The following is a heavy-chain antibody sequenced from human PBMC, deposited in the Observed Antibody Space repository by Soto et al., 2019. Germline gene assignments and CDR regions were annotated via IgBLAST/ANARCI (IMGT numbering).Heavy chain of an antibody. CDR1: GGSVSSGSYY. D-gene: IGHD1-20*01. CDR2: IYYSGST. Sequence: QVQLQESGPGLVKPSETLSLTCTVSGGSVSSGSYYWSWIRQPPGKGLEWIGYIYYSGSTNYNPSLKSRVTISVDTSKNQFSLKLSSVTAADTAVYYCARDRYNWNRRHHWYFDLWGRGTLVTVSS. CDR3: ARDRYNWNRRHHWYFDL. V-gene: IGHV4-61*01. J-gene: IGHJ2*01.